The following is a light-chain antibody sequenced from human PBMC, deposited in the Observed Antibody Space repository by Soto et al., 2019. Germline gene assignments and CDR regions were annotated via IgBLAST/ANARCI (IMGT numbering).Light chain of an antibody. Sequence: EIVLTQSPGTLSLSPGERATLSCRASQSVSSNYLAWYQRKRGQAPRLLIYGASSRATGIPTRFSGSGSGTDFTLTISRLEPEAFAVYYCQQYDTSPRTFGQGTKVEI. CDR2: GAS. CDR3: QQYDTSPRT. CDR1: QSVSSNY. V-gene: IGKV3-20*01. J-gene: IGKJ1*01.